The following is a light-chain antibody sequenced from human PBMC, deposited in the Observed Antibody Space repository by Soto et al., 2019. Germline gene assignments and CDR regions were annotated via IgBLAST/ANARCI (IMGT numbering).Light chain of an antibody. CDR1: QSVSSRY. CDR3: QQYVSSPGT. J-gene: IGKJ1*01. V-gene: IGKV3-20*01. CDR2: GAS. Sequence: EIVLTQSPDTLSLSPGERATLSCRASQSVSSRYFAWYQQKRGQAPRLLIYGASSRATGIPDRFSGSGSGTDFTLTIIRLEPEDIAVYYCQQYVSSPGTFGRGTKVEIK.